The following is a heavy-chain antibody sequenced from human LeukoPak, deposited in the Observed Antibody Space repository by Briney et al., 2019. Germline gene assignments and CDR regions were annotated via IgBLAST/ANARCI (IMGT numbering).Heavy chain of an antibody. Sequence: PGGSLRLSCAASGFTFSSYWMSWVRQAPGKGLEWVANIKQDGSEKYYVDSVKGRFTISRDNAKNSLYLQMNSLRAEDTAVYYCARDSSRGRYFDWLLPWNYFDYWGQGTLVTVSS. V-gene: IGHV3-7*01. CDR1: GFTFSSYW. D-gene: IGHD3-9*01. CDR3: ARDSSRGRYFDWLLPWNYFDY. J-gene: IGHJ4*02. CDR2: IKQDGSEK.